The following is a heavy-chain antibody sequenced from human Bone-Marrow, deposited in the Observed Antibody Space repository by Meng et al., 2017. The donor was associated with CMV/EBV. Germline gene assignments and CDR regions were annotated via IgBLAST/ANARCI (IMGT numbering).Heavy chain of an antibody. J-gene: IGHJ4*02. D-gene: IGHD6-19*01. CDR2: IRYDGSNK. CDR3: ARDSPTEGSGCHD. CDR1: GFTFSSYG. V-gene: IGHV3-30*02. Sequence: GESLKISCAASGFTFSSYGMHWVRQAPGKGLEWVAFIRYDGSNKYYADSVKGRFTISRDNSKNTLYLQMNSLRAEDAAVYYCARDSPTEGSGCHDWGQGTLVTVSS.